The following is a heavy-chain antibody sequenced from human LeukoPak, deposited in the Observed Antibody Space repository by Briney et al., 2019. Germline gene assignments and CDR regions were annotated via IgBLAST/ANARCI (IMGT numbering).Heavy chain of an antibody. D-gene: IGHD2-2*01. CDR2: IYTSGST. J-gene: IGHJ6*03. CDR1: GGSISSYY. CDR3: ARDALGHCSSTSCPYYYYYYYMDV. V-gene: IGHV4-4*07. Sequence: PSETLSLTCTVSGGSISSYYWSWIRQPAGKGLEWIGRIYTSGSTNYNPSLKSRVTMSVDTSKNQFSLKLSSVTAADTAVYYCARDALGHCSSTSCPYYYYYYYMDVWGKGTTVTVSS.